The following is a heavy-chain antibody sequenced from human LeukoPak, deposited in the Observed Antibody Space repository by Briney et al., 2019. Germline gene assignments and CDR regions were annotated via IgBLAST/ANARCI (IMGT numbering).Heavy chain of an antibody. CDR2: INHSGST. CDR3: ARLDGGNSGVAY. CDR1: GGSFSGYY. J-gene: IGHJ4*02. Sequence: SETLSLTCAVYGGSFSGYYLSWIRQPPGKGLEWIGEINHSGSTNYNPSLESRVTISVDTSKNQFSLKLSSVTAADTAVYYCARLDGGNSGVAYWGQGTLVTVSS. D-gene: IGHD4-23*01. V-gene: IGHV4-34*01.